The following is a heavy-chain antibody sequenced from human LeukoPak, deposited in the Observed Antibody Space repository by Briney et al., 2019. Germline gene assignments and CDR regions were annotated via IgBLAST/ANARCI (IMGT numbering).Heavy chain of an antibody. Sequence: GGSLRLSCAASGFTFSSYAMSWVRQAPGKGLEWVSAISGSGGSTYYADSVKGRFTISRDNSKNTLYLQMNSLRAEATAVYYCTKTQYYYDSSGYNEGAYYFDYWGQGTLVTVSS. D-gene: IGHD3-22*01. J-gene: IGHJ4*02. V-gene: IGHV3-23*01. CDR1: GFTFSSYA. CDR2: ISGSGGST. CDR3: TKTQYYYDSSGYNEGAYYFDY.